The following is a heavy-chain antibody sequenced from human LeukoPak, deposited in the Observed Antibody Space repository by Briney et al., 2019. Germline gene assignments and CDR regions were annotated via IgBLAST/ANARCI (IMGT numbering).Heavy chain of an antibody. CDR2: IYTSGSN. D-gene: IGHD2-2*01. J-gene: IGHJ6*02. CDR3: ARILGYCSSTSCYVGDYYYGMDV. CDR1: GGSISSGSYY. Sequence: PSETLSLTCTVSGGSISSGSYYWSWIRQPAGTGLESLGRIYTSGSNNDNPSLKSRVTISVDTSKNQFSLKLSSVTAADTAVYYCARILGYCSSTSCYVGDYYYGMDVWGQGTTVTVSS. V-gene: IGHV4-61*02.